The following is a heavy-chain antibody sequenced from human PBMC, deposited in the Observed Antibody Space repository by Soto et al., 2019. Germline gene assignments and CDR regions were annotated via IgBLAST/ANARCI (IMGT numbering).Heavy chain of an antibody. CDR2: ISGSGGST. J-gene: IGHJ4*02. D-gene: IGHD3-22*01. Sequence: PGGSLRLSCAASGLTFSSYAMSWVRQAPGKGLEWVSAISGSGGSTYYADSAKGRFTISRDNSKNTLYLQMNSLRAEDTAVYYCAKDLQYYYDSSGYYWTPGSPDYWGQGTLVTVSS. CDR1: GLTFSSYA. CDR3: AKDLQYYYDSSGYYWTPGSPDY. V-gene: IGHV3-23*01.